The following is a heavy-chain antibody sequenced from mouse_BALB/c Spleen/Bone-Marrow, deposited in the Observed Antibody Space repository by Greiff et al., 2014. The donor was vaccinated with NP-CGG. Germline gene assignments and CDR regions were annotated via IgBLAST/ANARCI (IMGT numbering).Heavy chain of an antibody. Sequence: DVKLQESGAELVKPGASVKFSCTASGFNIKDTYMHWVKQRPEQGLEWIGRIDPANGNTKYDPKFQGKATITADTSSNTAYLQLSSLTSEDTAVYYCARWEYYAMDYWGQGTSVTVSS. J-gene: IGHJ4*01. D-gene: IGHD4-1*01. CDR2: IDPANGNT. CDR3: ARWEYYAMDY. CDR1: GFNIKDTY. V-gene: IGHV14-3*02.